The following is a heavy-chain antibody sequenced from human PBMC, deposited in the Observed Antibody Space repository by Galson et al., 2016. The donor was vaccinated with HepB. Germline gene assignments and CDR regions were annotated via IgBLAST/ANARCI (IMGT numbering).Heavy chain of an antibody. V-gene: IGHV3-53*01. CDR1: EFSFNNYG. J-gene: IGHJ5*02. CDR2: IYNSGEA. Sequence: SLRLSCAASEFSFNNYGMHWVRQAPGKGLEWVSLIYNSGEAHYADSVKGRFTISRDNSKNTLYLQMNSLRVEDTAMFYCAGWYCSSSNCFYDPWGQGTLVTVSS. D-gene: IGHD2-2*01. CDR3: AGWYCSSSNCFYDP.